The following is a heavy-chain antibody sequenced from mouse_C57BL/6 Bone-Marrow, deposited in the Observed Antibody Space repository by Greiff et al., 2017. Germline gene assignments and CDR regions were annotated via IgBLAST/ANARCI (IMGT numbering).Heavy chain of an antibody. CDR3: TTWGLYGPNWYFDV. CDR1: GFNIKDYY. J-gene: IGHJ1*03. D-gene: IGHD1-1*02. Sequence: VQLQQSGAELVRPGASVKLSCTASGFNIKDYYMHWVKQRPEQGLEWIGRIDPEDGDTEYAPKFPGKATMTADTSSNTAYLQLSSLTSEDTAVYYCTTWGLYGPNWYFDVRGTGTTVTVSS. CDR2: IDPEDGDT. V-gene: IGHV14-1*01.